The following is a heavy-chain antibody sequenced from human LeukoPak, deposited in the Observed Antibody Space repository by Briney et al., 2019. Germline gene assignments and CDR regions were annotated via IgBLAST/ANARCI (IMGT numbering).Heavy chain of an antibody. CDR2: ISSGNKYI. D-gene: IGHD3-10*01. Sequence: PGGSLRLSCAASGFTFTTYTMNWVRQAPGQGLEWVSSISSGNKYIYYADSVKGRFTISRDNAKNSLYLQMNSLRAEDTAVYFCARDSGWFGELWDSFGIWGQGTMVTVSS. CDR3: ARDSGWFGELWDSFGI. CDR1: GFTFTTYT. J-gene: IGHJ3*02. V-gene: IGHV3-21*01.